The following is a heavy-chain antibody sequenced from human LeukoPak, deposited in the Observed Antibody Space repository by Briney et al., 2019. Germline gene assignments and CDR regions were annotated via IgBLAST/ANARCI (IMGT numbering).Heavy chain of an antibody. CDR2: INPSGGIT. CDR3: ARYSGSYHTYFDS. CDR1: GYTFSSYY. D-gene: IGHD1-26*01. J-gene: IGHJ4*02. V-gene: IGHV1-46*01. Sequence: ASVKVSCKASGYTFSSYYIHWVRQAPGQGLEWMGIINPSGGITTYAQKFEGRVTMTRDTSTSTADMKLSRLRSEDMAVYYCARYSGSYHTYFDSWGQGTLVTVSS.